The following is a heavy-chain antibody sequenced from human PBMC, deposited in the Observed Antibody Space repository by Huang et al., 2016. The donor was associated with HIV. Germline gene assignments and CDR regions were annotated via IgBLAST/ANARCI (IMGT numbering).Heavy chain of an antibody. Sequence: QVQLVQSGAEVKKPGSSVKVSCKASGGTLSSYAISGVRQAPGQGLEWMGGIIPIFDTTNYAQTFQVRGTITADDTTNTAYMELSSLTSEYTAGYHCAMNLYDSSGSIYYYGMVVWGQGTTVTVSS. CDR1: GGTLSSYA. V-gene: IGHV1-69*01. D-gene: IGHD3-22*01. J-gene: IGHJ6*01. CDR3: AMNLYDSSGSIYYYGMVV. CDR2: IIPIFDTT.